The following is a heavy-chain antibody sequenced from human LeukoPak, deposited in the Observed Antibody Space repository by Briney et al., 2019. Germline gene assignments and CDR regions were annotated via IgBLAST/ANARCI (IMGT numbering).Heavy chain of an antibody. CDR2: IYPGDSDT. CDR3: ASTTGTVVTAVPDAFDI. D-gene: IGHD2-21*02. Sequence: GESLKISCKVSGYTLTNNWIGWVRQVPGKGLEWMGLIYPGDSDTRYSPSFQGQVTISADKSISTAYLQWSSLKASDTAMYYCASTTGTVVTAVPDAFDIWGQGTMVTVSS. V-gene: IGHV5-51*01. CDR1: GYTLTNNW. J-gene: IGHJ3*02.